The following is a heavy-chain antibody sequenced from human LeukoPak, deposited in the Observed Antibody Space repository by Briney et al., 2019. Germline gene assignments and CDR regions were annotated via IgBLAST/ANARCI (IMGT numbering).Heavy chain of an antibody. CDR1: GFTFSSYA. J-gene: IGHJ4*02. Sequence: GGSLRLSCAASGFTFSSYAMSWVRQAPGKGLEWVSYISSSGSTIYYADSVKGRFTISRDNTKNSLYLQMNSLRAEDTAVYYCARFRGGGYDYDSSGDYWGQGTLVTVSS. CDR2: ISSSGSTI. V-gene: IGHV3-48*04. D-gene: IGHD3-22*01. CDR3: ARFRGGGYDYDSSGDY.